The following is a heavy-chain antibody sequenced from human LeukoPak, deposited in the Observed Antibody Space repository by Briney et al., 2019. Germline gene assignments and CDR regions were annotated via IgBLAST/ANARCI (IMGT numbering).Heavy chain of an antibody. CDR3: SSGSYYHPSN. J-gene: IGHJ4*02. CDR1: GYSISSIYY. Sequence: SETLSLTCTVSGYSISSIYYWGWIRQPPGKGLEWIGSIYHSGSTYYNPSLKSRVTISIDTSKNQFSLRLSSVTAADTAVYYCSSGSYYHPSNWGQGTLVTVSS. CDR2: IYHSGST. D-gene: IGHD3-10*01. V-gene: IGHV4-38-2*02.